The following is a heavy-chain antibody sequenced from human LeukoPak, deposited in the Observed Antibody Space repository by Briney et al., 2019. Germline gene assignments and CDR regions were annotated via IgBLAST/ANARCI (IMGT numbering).Heavy chain of an antibody. J-gene: IGHJ5*02. CDR2: IYSSGST. D-gene: IGHD3-22*01. Sequence: SETLSLTCSVSGGAIIPFYWNWIRQPAWKGLEWIGRIYSSGSTKYNPSLKSRVTMSVDTSKNQFSLKLSSVTAADTAVYYCAKDYYDSSEGWFDPWGQGTLVTVSS. CDR1: GGAIIPFY. V-gene: IGHV4-4*07. CDR3: AKDYYDSSEGWFDP.